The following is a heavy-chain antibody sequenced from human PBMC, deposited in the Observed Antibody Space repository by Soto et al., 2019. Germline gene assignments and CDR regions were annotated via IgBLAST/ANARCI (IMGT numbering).Heavy chain of an antibody. Sequence: GASVKVSCKASGYGFNDYYIHWGGQAPGQGPEWMGWINPNDGGTKYAEKFHGRVSMTRDTFITTVYMEMSGLRSDDTAVYFCARDLNTYYSQGSLNGYFDYWGQGSLVNVSS. V-gene: IGHV1-2*02. CDR1: GYGFNDYY. CDR3: ARDLNTYYSQGSLNGYFDY. D-gene: IGHD3-10*01. J-gene: IGHJ4*02. CDR2: INPNDGGT.